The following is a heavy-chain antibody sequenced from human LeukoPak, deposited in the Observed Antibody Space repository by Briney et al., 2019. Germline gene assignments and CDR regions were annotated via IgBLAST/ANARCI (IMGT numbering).Heavy chain of an antibody. CDR1: GGSISNYY. D-gene: IGHD3-10*01. Sequence: SETLSLTCTVSGGSISNYYWSWIRQPAGKGLEWIGRIYTSGSTNYNPSLKSRVTISVDTSKNQFSLKLSSVTAADTAVYYCAGLLGVRGVITPPHDAFDIWGQGTMVTVSS. CDR2: IYTSGST. J-gene: IGHJ3*02. V-gene: IGHV4-4*07. CDR3: AGLLGVRGVITPPHDAFDI.